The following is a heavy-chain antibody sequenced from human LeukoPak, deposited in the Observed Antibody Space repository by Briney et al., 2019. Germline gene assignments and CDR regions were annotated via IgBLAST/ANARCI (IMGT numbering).Heavy chain of an antibody. V-gene: IGHV3-23*01. J-gene: IGHJ4*02. CDR3: AKNPRVGATRSCFDY. D-gene: IGHD1-26*01. CDR1: GFTFSSYA. CDR2: INGSGGST. Sequence: GGSLRLSCAASGFTFSSYAMSWVRQAPGKGLEWVSAINGSGGSTYYADSVKGRFTISRDNSKNTLYLQMNSLRAEDTAVYYCAKNPRVGATRSCFDYWGQGTLVTVSS.